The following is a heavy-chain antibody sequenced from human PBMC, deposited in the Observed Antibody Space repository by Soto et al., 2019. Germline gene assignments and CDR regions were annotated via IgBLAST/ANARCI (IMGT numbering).Heavy chain of an antibody. J-gene: IGHJ4*02. CDR1: AGSISSDY. D-gene: IGHD5-18*01. CDR2: IYYSGST. Sequence: PAETLSLTCTVSAGSISSDYWSWIRQPPWKGLEWIGYIYYSGSTNYNPSLKSRVTISVDTSKNQFSLKLSSVTAADTAVYYCASAKRGYSYGFPFDYWGQGALVTVSS. CDR3: ASAKRGYSYGFPFDY. V-gene: IGHV4-59*01.